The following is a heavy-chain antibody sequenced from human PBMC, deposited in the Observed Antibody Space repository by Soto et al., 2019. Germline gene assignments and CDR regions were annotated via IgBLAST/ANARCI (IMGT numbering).Heavy chain of an antibody. D-gene: IGHD5-12*01. CDR2: ISYDGSNK. V-gene: IGHV3-30-3*01. J-gene: IGHJ3*02. CDR1: GFTFSSYA. CDR3: ARGRGYSGYDDAFDI. Sequence: GSLRLSCAASGFTFSSYAMHWVRQAPGKGLEWVAVISYDGSNKYYADSVKGRFTISRDNSKNTLYLQMNSLRAEDTAVYYCARGRGYSGYDDAFDIWGQGTMVTVSS.